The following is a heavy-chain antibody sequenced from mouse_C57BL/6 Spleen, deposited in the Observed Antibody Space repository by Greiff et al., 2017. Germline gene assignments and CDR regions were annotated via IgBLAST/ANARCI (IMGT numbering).Heavy chain of an antibody. V-gene: IGHV1-59*01. CDR2: IDPSDSYT. CDR1: GYTFTSYW. Sequence: VQLQQPGAELVRPGTSVKLSCKASGYTFTSYWMHWVKQRPGQGLEWIGVIDPSDSYTNYNQKFKGKATLTVDTSSSTAYMQLSSLTSEDSAVYYCARKGTVGPDYWGQGTTLTVSS. D-gene: IGHD1-1*01. CDR3: ARKGTVGPDY. J-gene: IGHJ2*01.